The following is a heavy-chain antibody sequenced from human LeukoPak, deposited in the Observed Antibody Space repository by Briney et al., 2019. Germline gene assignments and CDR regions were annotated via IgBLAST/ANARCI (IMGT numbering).Heavy chain of an antibody. V-gene: IGHV3-7*01. CDR1: GFTFSSYW. Sequence: PGGSLRLSCAASGFTFSSYWMSWVRQAPGKGLEWVANIKQDGSEEYYVDSVKGRFTISRDNAKNSLYLQMNSLRAEDTAVYYCARERGYSYGFYYFDYWGQGTLVTVSS. CDR3: ARERGYSYGFYYFDY. J-gene: IGHJ4*02. CDR2: IKQDGSEE. D-gene: IGHD5-18*01.